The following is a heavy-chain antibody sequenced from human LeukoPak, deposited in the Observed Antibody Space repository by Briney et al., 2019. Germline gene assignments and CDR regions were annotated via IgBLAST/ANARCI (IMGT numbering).Heavy chain of an antibody. CDR1: GYTFTGYY. J-gene: IGHJ5*02. D-gene: IGHD2-2*02. CDR3: ARGRYCDSTSCYTPSWFDP. V-gene: IGHV1-2*04. Sequence: ASVKVSCKASGYTFTGYYMHWVRQAPGQGLEWMGWINPNSGGTNYAQKFQGWVTMTRNSSISTAYLELSSLRSEDTAVYYCARGRYCDSTSCYTPSWFDPWGQGVLVTVSS. CDR2: INPNSGGT.